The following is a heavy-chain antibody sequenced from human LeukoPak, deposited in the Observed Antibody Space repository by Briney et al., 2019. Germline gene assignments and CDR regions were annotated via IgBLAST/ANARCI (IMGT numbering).Heavy chain of an antibody. Sequence: ASVRVSCKASGYTFTGYYMHWVRQAPGQGLEWMGWINPNSGGTNYAQKFQGRVTMTRDTSISTAYMELSRLRSDDTAVYYCARDRITVTTSYWFDPWGQGTLVTASS. CDR3: ARDRITVTTSYWFDP. CDR1: GYTFTGYY. D-gene: IGHD4-11*01. CDR2: INPNSGGT. V-gene: IGHV1-2*02. J-gene: IGHJ5*02.